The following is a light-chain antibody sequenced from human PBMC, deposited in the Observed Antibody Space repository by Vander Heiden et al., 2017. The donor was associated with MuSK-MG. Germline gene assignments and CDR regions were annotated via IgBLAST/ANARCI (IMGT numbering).Light chain of an antibody. V-gene: IGLV3-21*02. CDR1: NIGSKS. CDR2: DDS. CDR3: RVWDSSSDHPVV. J-gene: IGLJ2*01. Sequence: SYVLTQPPPVSVSPGHTASLTRGGNNIGSKSVLWYQQKPAHAPVPVVYDDSDRPSGSPERFSGSNSASTATLTISRVEAGDEDDYYCRVWDSSSDHPVVFGGGTKLTVL.